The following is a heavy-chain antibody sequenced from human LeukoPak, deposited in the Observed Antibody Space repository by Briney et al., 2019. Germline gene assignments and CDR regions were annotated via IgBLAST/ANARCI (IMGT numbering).Heavy chain of an antibody. J-gene: IGHJ3*01. CDR3: ARSSYSSSSSV. Sequence: GGSLRLSCAVSGFTFSGFWMSWTRQAPGKGLEWVASINSDGSEGYYADVVKGRFTISRDNAKNSLYLQINSLRAEDTAVYYCARSSYSSSSSVWGQGTMVTVSS. CDR2: INSDGSEG. CDR1: GFTFSGFW. D-gene: IGHD6-6*01. V-gene: IGHV3-7*03.